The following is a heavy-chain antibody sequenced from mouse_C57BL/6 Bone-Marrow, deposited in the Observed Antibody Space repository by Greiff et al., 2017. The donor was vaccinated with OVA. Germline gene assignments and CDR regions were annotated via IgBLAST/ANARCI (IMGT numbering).Heavy chain of an antibody. V-gene: IGHV1-59*01. J-gene: IGHJ2*02. CDR2: IAPSDSYI. Sequence: QVQLQQPGAELVRPGTSVKLSCKASGYTFTNYWMHWVKQRPGQGLEWIGVIAPSDSYINYNQKFKGRATLTVDTSSSTAYMHLSSLTSEDSAVSYSAHSGRRVSLHYCGQGTSLTVSS. CDR1: GYTFTNYW. CDR3: AHSGRRVSLHY. D-gene: IGHD1-1*01.